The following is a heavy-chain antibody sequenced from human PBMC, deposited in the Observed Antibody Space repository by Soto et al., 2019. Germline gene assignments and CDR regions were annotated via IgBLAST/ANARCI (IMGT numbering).Heavy chain of an antibody. V-gene: IGHV4-31*03. CDR3: ARDYYDSSGAFDI. CDR1: GGSISSGGYY. D-gene: IGHD3-22*01. CDR2: IYYSGST. Sequence: SETLSLTCTVSGGSISSGGYYWSWIRQHPGKGLEWIGYIYYSGSTYYNPSLKSRVTISVDTSKNQFSLKLSSVTAADTAVYYCARDYYDSSGAFDICGQGTMVTVSS. J-gene: IGHJ3*02.